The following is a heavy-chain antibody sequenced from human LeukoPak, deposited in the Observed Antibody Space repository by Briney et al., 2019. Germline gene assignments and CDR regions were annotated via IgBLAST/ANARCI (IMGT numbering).Heavy chain of an antibody. Sequence: SETLSLTCTVSGGSISSGGYYWSWIRQHPGKGLEWIGYIYYSGSTNYNPSLKSRVTISVDTSKNQFSLKLSSVTAADTAVYYCATSIGYCSGGSCFTRMGLYYYYYGMDVWGQGTTVTVSS. D-gene: IGHD2-15*01. CDR2: IYYSGST. V-gene: IGHV4-61*08. J-gene: IGHJ6*02. CDR3: ATSIGYCSGGSCFTRMGLYYYYYGMDV. CDR1: GGSISSGGYY.